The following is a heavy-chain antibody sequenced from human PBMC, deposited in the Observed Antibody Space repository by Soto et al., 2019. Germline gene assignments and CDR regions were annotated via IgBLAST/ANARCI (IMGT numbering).Heavy chain of an antibody. Sequence: PGGSLRLSCAASGFTLSNYGMTWVRQAPGKGLQWVSTIRGRGGTTYYADSVKGRFTISRDDSRNTLYLQMNSLRAEDTAVYYCAKRGSGSYFDYWGQGTLVTVSS. CDR1: GFTLSNYG. D-gene: IGHD1-26*01. CDR3: AKRGSGSYFDY. CDR2: IRGRGGTT. J-gene: IGHJ4*02. V-gene: IGHV3-23*01.